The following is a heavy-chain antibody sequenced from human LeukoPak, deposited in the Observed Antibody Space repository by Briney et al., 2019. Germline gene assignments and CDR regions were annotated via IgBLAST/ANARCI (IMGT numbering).Heavy chain of an antibody. V-gene: IGHV4-34*01. D-gene: IGHD4-17*01. CDR3: ARVSDDSGDAFDI. Sequence: PSETLSLTCAVYGGSFSGYYWSWIRQPPGKGLEWIGEINHSGSTNYNPSLKSRVTISVDTSKNQFSLKLSSVTAADTAVYYCARVSDDSGDAFDIWGQGTMVTVSS. CDR1: GGSFSGYY. CDR2: INHSGST. J-gene: IGHJ3*02.